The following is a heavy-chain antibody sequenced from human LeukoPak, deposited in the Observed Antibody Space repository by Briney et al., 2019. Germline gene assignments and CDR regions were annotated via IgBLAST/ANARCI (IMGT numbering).Heavy chain of an antibody. J-gene: IGHJ4*02. CDR2: ISYDGSNK. CDR3: ARESSLRAIDY. CDR1: GFTFSDHY. D-gene: IGHD3-10*01. Sequence: GGSLRLSCAASGFTFSDHYMDWVRQAPGKGLEWVAVISYDGSNKYYADSVKGRFTISRDNSKNTLYLQMNSLRAEDTAVYYCARESSLRAIDYWGQGTLVTVSS. V-gene: IGHV3-30*03.